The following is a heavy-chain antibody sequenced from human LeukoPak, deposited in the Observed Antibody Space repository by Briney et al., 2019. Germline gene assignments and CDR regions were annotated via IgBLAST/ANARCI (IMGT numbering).Heavy chain of an antibody. V-gene: IGHV1-18*01. CDR1: VYRLTNYC. J-gene: IGHJ4*02. Sequence: GASEKVSCKASVYRLTNYCISWLRQAPGQAPEGAGWISAYNVNSNYAQHAQDRLTMTTDTSTSTASMELRSLKSDDTAVYYCAAAVGGGSYRYRLDYWGQGTLVTVSS. D-gene: IGHD3-16*02. CDR3: AAAVGGGSYRYRLDY. CDR2: ISAYNVNS.